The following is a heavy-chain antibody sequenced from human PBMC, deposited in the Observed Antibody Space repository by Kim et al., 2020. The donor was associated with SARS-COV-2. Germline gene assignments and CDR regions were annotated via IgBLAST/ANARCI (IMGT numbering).Heavy chain of an antibody. CDR1: GFTFSSYA. D-gene: IGHD3-10*01. CDR2: ISYDGSNK. Sequence: GGSLRLSCAASGFTFSSYAMHWVRQAPGKGLEWVAVISYDGSNKYYADSVKGRFTISRDNSKNTLYLQMNSLRAEDTAVYYCARASLYYYGSGNWFDPWGQGTLVTVSS. CDR3: ARASLYYYGSGNWFDP. J-gene: IGHJ5*02. V-gene: IGHV3-30*04.